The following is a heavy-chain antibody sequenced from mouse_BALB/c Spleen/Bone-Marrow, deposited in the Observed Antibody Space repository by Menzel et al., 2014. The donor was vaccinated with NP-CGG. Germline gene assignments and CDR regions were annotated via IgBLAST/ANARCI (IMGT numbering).Heavy chain of an antibody. CDR3: GRGAYGLFDY. D-gene: IGHD6-5*01. J-gene: IGHJ2*01. V-gene: IGHV1-47*01. Sequence: QVQLQQSGAALVRPGASVTMSCKAFGYPFTTYPIEWMRQNHGKSLEWIGNFHPYDDETKYNEQFKGKANLTVDKSSTTVYLKLIRLTSDASAIYYCGRGAYGLFDYWGQGTTLTVSS. CDR2: FHPYDDET. CDR1: GYPFTTYP.